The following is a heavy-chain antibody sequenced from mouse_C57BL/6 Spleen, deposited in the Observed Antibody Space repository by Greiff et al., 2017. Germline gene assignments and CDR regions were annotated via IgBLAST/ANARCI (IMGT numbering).Heavy chain of an antibody. CDR1: GFTFSDYG. Sequence: VQLKESGGGLVKPGGSLKLSCAASGFTFSDYGMHWVRQAPEKGLEWVAYISSGSSTIYYADTVKGRFTISRDNAKNTLFLQMTSLRSEDTAMYYCARQNLYYDYDDYWGQGTTLTVSS. CDR2: ISSGSSTI. CDR3: ARQNLYYDYDDY. J-gene: IGHJ2*01. V-gene: IGHV5-17*01. D-gene: IGHD2-4*01.